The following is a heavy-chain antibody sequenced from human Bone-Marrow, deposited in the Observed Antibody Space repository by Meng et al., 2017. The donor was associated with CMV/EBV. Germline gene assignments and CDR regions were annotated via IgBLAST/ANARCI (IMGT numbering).Heavy chain of an antibody. CDR3: AKDRVPYDSSTYYFH. D-gene: IGHD3-22*01. CDR2: IEPDGSSF. CDR1: GLIFSRSW. V-gene: IGHV3-7*01. Sequence: GGSLRLSCEASGLIFSRSWMTWVRQAPGKGLEWVANIEPDGSSFYYAGSVRGRFTISRDNAKKSLYLQMNSLRAEDTAVYYCAKDRVPYDSSTYYFHWGQGTLVTVSS. J-gene: IGHJ4*02.